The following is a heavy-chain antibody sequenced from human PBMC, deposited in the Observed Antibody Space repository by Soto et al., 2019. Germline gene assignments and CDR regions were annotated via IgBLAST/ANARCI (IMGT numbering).Heavy chain of an antibody. V-gene: IGHV3-72*01. J-gene: IGHJ6*02. D-gene: IGHD2-15*01. Sequence: EVHLVESGGGLVQPGGALRLSCAGSGFTLSDHYMDWVRQAPGKGLEWVGRMRKKVNSDTTEYAASVKGRFTISRDDSKDSLNLQMNSLKIEDTAVYYCARTPQSGNVFHVWGQGTTVTVSS. CDR3: ARTPQSGNVFHV. CDR2: MRKKVNSDTT. CDR1: GFTLSDHY.